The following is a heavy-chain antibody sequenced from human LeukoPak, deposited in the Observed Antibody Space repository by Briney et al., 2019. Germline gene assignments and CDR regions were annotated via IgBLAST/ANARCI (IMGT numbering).Heavy chain of an antibody. CDR3: AKDLGYYDSSGNDY. Sequence: GGSLRLSCAASGFTFSSYAMSWVRQAPGKGQEWVSAISGSGGSTYYANSVKGRFTISRDNSKNTLYLQMNSLRAEDTAVYYCAKDLGYYDSSGNDYWGQGTLVTVSS. CDR1: GFTFSSYA. J-gene: IGHJ4*02. CDR2: ISGSGGST. V-gene: IGHV3-23*01. D-gene: IGHD3-22*01.